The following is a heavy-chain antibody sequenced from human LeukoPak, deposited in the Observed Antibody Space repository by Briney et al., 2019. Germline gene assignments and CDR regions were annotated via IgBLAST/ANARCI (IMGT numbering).Heavy chain of an antibody. Sequence: PGGALRLSCAASGFTVSSNYMSWVRQAPAKGLEWVSVIYSGGSTYYADSVKGRFTVSRDNSKNTLYLQMNNLRAEDTAVYYCARVDYGDYGFDYWGQGTLVTVSS. D-gene: IGHD4-17*01. CDR3: ARVDYGDYGFDY. J-gene: IGHJ4*02. V-gene: IGHV3-66*01. CDR1: GFTVSSNY. CDR2: IYSGGST.